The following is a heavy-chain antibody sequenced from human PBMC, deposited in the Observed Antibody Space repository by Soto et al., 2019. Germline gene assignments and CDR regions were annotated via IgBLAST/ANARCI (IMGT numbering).Heavy chain of an antibody. J-gene: IGHJ5*02. V-gene: IGHV1-18*01. D-gene: IGHD2-2*01. CDR2: ISAYNGNT. CDR3: ARDVAAVPPAIVPWFDP. Sequence: QVQLVQSGAEVKKPGASVKVSCKASGYTFTSYGISWVRQAPGQGLEWMGWISAYNGNTNYAQKLQGRVTMTTDTSTSTAYMELRSLRSDDTAVYYCARDVAAVPPAIVPWFDPWGQGTLVTVSS. CDR1: GYTFTSYG.